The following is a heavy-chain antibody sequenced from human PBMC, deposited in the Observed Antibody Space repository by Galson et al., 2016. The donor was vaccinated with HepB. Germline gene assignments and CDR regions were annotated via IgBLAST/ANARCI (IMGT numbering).Heavy chain of an antibody. V-gene: IGHV3-30*04. CDR3: ASGGEGSGFDY. Sequence: SLRLSCAASGFTFSLYAIHWVRQAPGKGLEWVAVISKDGDNKYFADSVRGRFTISRDNSKNTLYQQMNSLRPEDTAEYFCASGGEGSGFDYWGQGTLVTVSS. CDR1: GFTFSLYA. CDR2: ISKDGDNK. D-gene: IGHD3-16*01. J-gene: IGHJ4*02.